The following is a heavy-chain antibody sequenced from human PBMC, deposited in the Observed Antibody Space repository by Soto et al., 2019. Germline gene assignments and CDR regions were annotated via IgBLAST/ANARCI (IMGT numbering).Heavy chain of an antibody. CDR2: IYYRGST. D-gene: IGHD6-13*01. Sequence: QVQLQESGPGLVKPSETLSLTCTVSGGSISSYYWSWIRQPPGKGLEWIGYIYYRGSTNYNPSLKSRFTRSVDTSKNQFSLKLSSVTAADTAVYYCARRYSSAFDIWGQGTMVTVSS. J-gene: IGHJ3*02. CDR1: GGSISSYY. CDR3: ARRYSSAFDI. V-gene: IGHV4-59*08.